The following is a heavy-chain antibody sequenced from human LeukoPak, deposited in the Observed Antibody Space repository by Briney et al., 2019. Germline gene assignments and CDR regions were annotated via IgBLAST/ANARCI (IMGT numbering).Heavy chain of an antibody. CDR2: IYYSGST. D-gene: IGHD3-10*01. V-gene: IGHV4-39*07. J-gene: IGHJ4*02. CDR3: ASIRITMVRGAMGDMVY. CDR1: GGSISSSSYY. Sequence: SETLSLTCTVSGGSISSSSYYWGWIRQPPGKGLEWIGSIYYSGSTYYSPSLKSRVTISVDTSKNQFSLKLSSVTAADTAVYYCASIRITMVRGAMGDMVYWGQGTLVTVSS.